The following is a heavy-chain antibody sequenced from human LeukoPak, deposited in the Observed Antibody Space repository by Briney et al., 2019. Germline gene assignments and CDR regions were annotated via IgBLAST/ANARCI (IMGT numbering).Heavy chain of an antibody. CDR2: INPNSGGT. J-gene: IGHJ5*02. V-gene: IGHV1-2*02. CDR3: ARVRRDSSGYYANWFDP. CDR1: GYTFTGYY. D-gene: IGHD3-22*01. Sequence: ASVKVSCKASGYTFTGYYMHWVRQAPGQGLEWMGWINPNSGGTNYAQKFQGRATMTRDTSISTAYMELSRLRSDDTAVYYCARVRRDSSGYYANWFDPWGQGTLVTVSS.